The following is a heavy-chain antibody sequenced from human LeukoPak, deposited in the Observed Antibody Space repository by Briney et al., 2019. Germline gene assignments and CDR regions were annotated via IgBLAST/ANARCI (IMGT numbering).Heavy chain of an antibody. D-gene: IGHD2-15*01. CDR3: AKSGSGCSGGSCYFLASINWFDP. Sequence: GGSLRLSCAASGFIFSSYAMSWVRQAPGKGLEWVSAISGSGGSTYYADSVKGRFTISRDNSKNTLYLQMNSLRAEDTAVYYCAKSGSGCSGGSCYFLASINWFDPWGQGTLVTVSS. CDR2: ISGSGGST. CDR1: GFIFSSYA. J-gene: IGHJ5*02. V-gene: IGHV3-23*01.